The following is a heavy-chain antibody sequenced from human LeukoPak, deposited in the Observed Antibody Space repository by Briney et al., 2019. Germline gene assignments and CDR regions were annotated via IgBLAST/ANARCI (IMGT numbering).Heavy chain of an antibody. V-gene: IGHV3-21*01. J-gene: IGHJ4*02. CDR3: ARRLNYGDYGNVY. CDR1: GFTFSTYS. Sequence: NPGGSLRRSCAPSGFTFSTYSMNWVRQAPGKGLQWVSTISGSSRYIYFADSVRGRFTISRDKAKNSVYLQMNSLRAEATAVYYCARRLNYGDYGNVYWGQGTLVTVSS. D-gene: IGHD4-17*01. CDR2: ISGSSRYI.